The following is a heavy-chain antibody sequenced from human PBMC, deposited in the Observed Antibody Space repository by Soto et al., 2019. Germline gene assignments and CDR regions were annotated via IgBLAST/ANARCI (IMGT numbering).Heavy chain of an antibody. Sequence: GGSLRLSCVASGLTFGSRAMSWVRQAPGEGLQWVSTITDTGGDAKYADSVRGRFVISRDNSKKILYMQMTSLTAEEAVMYFCARGSTDSYPGSRIFDFWGRGTLVTVSS. CDR3: ARGSTDSYPGSRIFDF. J-gene: IGHJ4*02. D-gene: IGHD3-10*01. CDR1: GLTFGSRA. V-gene: IGHV3-23*01. CDR2: ITDTGGDA.